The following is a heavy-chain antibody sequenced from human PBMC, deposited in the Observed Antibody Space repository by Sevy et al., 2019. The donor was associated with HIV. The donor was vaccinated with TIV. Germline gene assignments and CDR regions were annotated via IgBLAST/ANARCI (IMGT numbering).Heavy chain of an antibody. CDR3: ARGGRLNNWCDP. D-gene: IGHD3-10*01. Sequence: GGSLRLSCTASGFTFSSYWMHWVRQAPGKGLVWVSRINSDGSRTSYADSVKGRFTISRDNAKNTLYLQMNSLRAEDTAVYYCARGGRLNNWCDPWGQGTLATVSS. V-gene: IGHV3-74*01. J-gene: IGHJ5*02. CDR1: GFTFSSYW. CDR2: INSDGSRT.